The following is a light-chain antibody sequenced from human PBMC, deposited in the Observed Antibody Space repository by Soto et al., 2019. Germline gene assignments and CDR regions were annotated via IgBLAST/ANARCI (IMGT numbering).Light chain of an antibody. CDR1: QTMSSSY. CDR3: QQYGSSPIT. J-gene: IGKJ5*01. CDR2: GAS. Sequence: EIVLTQSPVTLSLSPGERATLSCRASQTMSSSYLAWYQQRPGQAPRLLIYGASSRATDIPDRFSGSGSGTDFTLTISRLEPEDFAVYYCQQYGSSPITFGQGTRLEMK. V-gene: IGKV3-20*01.